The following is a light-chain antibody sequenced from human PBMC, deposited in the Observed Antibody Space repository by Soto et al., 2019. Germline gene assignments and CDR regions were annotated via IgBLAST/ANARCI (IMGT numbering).Light chain of an antibody. CDR1: QSVRSN. J-gene: IGKJ1*01. CDR2: GAF. Sequence: EIVMTQSPVTLSVSPGERATLSCRASQSVRSNLAWYQHKPGQAPSLLIYGAFTRATGIPARFSGTGSGTEFTLTISSLQSEDFALYYCQQYNDWPLTFGQGTKVE. CDR3: QQYNDWPLT. V-gene: IGKV3-15*01.